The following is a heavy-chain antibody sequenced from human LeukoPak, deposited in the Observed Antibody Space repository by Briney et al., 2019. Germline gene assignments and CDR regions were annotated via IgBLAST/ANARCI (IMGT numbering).Heavy chain of an antibody. Sequence: GGSLRLSCAASGFTFSSYSMNWVRQAPGKGLEWVSSISSSSSYIYYADSVKGRFTISRDNAKNSLYLQMNSLRAEDTAVYYCARGMTTVTTAPFDIWGQGTMVTVSS. CDR1: GFTFSSYS. CDR2: ISSSSSYI. CDR3: ARGMTTVTTAPFDI. V-gene: IGHV3-21*01. D-gene: IGHD4-17*01. J-gene: IGHJ3*02.